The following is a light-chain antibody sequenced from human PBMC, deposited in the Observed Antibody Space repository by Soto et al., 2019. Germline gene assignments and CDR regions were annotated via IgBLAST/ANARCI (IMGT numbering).Light chain of an antibody. J-gene: IGKJ1*01. CDR1: QSVTNDY. CDR3: QQYDRSPWT. V-gene: IGKV3-20*01. Sequence: EIVLTQSLGTLSLSPGERATLSCRASQSVTNDYLSWFQQKPGQAPRLVIYGASSRASGIPDRFSGSGSGTDFTLTISRLEPEDFAVYYCQQYDRSPWTFGQGTKVEIK. CDR2: GAS.